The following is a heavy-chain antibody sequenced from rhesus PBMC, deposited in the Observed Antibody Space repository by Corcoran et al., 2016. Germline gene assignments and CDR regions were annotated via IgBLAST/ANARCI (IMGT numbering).Heavy chain of an antibody. D-gene: IGHD6-13*01. CDR1: GGSISVDYY. J-gene: IGHJ6*01. CDR2: IDGSGGDT. V-gene: IGHV4-106*01. Sequence: QVQLQESGPGLVKPSETLSLTCAVSGGSISVDYYWSWIRQPPGQGLEWIGYIDGSGGDTNYNPSLKNRVTMSIDTSKNQFSRKLSSVTAADTAVYYCARGNQLVGDGLDSWGQGVVVTVSS. CDR3: ARGNQLVGDGLDS.